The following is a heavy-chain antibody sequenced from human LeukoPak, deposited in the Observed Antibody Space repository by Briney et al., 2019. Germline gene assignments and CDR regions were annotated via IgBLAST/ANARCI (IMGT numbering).Heavy chain of an antibody. D-gene: IGHD3-22*01. CDR2: IYPTGNT. CDR3: ARLKFYDSTGYSPGYYMDV. CDR1: GGAIISYY. Sequence: SETLSPTCSVSGGAIISYYWSWIRQPAGKGPEWIGRIYPTGNTDYNPSLKTRVTMSTDLSKKQFSLRLRSVTAADTAVYYCARLKFYDSTGYSPGYYMDVWGKGTAATVSS. J-gene: IGHJ6*03. V-gene: IGHV4-4*07.